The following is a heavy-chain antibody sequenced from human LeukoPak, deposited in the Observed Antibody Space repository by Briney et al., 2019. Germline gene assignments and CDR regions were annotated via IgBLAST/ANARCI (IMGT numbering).Heavy chain of an antibody. D-gene: IGHD4-23*01. CDR2: INQDESVK. V-gene: IGHV3-7*03. J-gene: IGHJ4*02. Sequence: GGSLRLSCAASGFTFTKYWMSWVRQAPGKRLECVASINQDESVKRYVDSAKGRFTISRDNTQNSVYLEMNSLTAEDTALYYCARDHDYGGINDYWGQGTLVTVSS. CDR1: GFTFTKYW. CDR3: ARDHDYGGINDY.